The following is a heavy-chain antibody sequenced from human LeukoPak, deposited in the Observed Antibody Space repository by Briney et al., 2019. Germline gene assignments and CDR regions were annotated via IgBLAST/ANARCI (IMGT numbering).Heavy chain of an antibody. CDR3: ARNTYCYENNCDLRGHWFDP. CDR1: GGSISSYY. CDR2: IYTSGST. J-gene: IGHJ5*02. V-gene: IGHV4-4*07. D-gene: IGHD3-16*02. Sequence: NPSETLSLTCTVSGGSISSYYWSWIRQPAGKGLEWIGRIYTSGSTNYNPSLKSRVTMSVDTSKNQFSLKLTSVTAADTAIYYCARNTYCYENNCDLRGHWFDPWGQGTLVIVAS.